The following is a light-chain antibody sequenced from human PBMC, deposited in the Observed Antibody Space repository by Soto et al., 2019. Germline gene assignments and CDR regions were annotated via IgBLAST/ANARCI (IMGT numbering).Light chain of an antibody. CDR2: GAS. CDR3: QQYNNWPRSIT. V-gene: IGKV3-15*01. Sequence: TQSPAPLSASSGERAPLSCRARQSVSSNLAWYQQKPGQAPRLLIYGASTRATGIPARFSGSGSGTEFSLTISSLQSEDFAVYYCQQYNNWPRSITFGHGTRLEIK. CDR1: QSVSSN. J-gene: IGKJ5*01.